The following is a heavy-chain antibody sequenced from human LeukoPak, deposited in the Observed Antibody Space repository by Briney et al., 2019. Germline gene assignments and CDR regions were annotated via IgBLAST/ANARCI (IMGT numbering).Heavy chain of an antibody. CDR2: IYSIGNT. D-gene: IGHD1-26*01. CDR1: GFIVSNNY. Sequence: GGSLRLSCAASGFIVSNNYMSWVRQAPGKGLEWVSVIYSIGNTYYADSVKGRFTISRDNSKNTLYLQMNGLRADDTAVYYCAKESPYAVGGTGRVYYFDYWGQGALVAVSS. J-gene: IGHJ4*02. CDR3: AKESPYAVGGTGRVYYFDY. V-gene: IGHV3-53*01.